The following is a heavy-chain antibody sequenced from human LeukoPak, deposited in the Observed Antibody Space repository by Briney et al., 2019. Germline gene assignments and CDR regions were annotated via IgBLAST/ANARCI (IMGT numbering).Heavy chain of an antibody. J-gene: IGHJ4*02. CDR2: IYSGGST. D-gene: IGHD6-13*01. CDR3: ARDPGVAAAGRYFDY. Sequence: GGSLRLSCAASGLTFSSYAMSWVRQAPGKGLEWVSVIYSGGSTYYADSVKGRFTISRDNSKNTLYLQMNSLRAEDTAVYYCARDPGVAAAGRYFDYWGQGTLVTVSS. V-gene: IGHV3-66*01. CDR1: GLTFSSYA.